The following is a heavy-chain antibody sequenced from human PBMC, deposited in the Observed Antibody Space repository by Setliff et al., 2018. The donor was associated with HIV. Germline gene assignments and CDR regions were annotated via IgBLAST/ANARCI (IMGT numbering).Heavy chain of an antibody. D-gene: IGHD3-3*01. CDR3: ASLFRLSGFWISFLPDY. V-gene: IGHV4-59*05. Sequence: SETLSLTCTVSGGSISSYYWSWIRQPPGKGLEWIGSIDYNEITYYNPFLKSRVTLSVDTPKNQFSLYLSSVTASGTAVYYCASLFRLSGFWISFLPDYWGQGILVTVSS. CDR1: GGSISSYY. CDR2: IDYNEIT. J-gene: IGHJ4*02.